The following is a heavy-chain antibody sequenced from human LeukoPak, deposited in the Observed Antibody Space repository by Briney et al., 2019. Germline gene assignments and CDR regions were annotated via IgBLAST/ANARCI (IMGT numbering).Heavy chain of an antibody. CDR2: IYYSGST. CDR1: GGSISSSSYY. D-gene: IGHD6-13*01. Sequence: SETLSLTCTVSGGSISSSSYYWGWIRQPPGKGLEWIGSIYYSGSTYYNPSLKSRITISVDTSKNQFSLKLSSVTAADTAVYYCARFPRGDSSSWDNWFDPWGQGTLVTVSS. V-gene: IGHV4-39*07. J-gene: IGHJ5*02. CDR3: ARFPRGDSSSWDNWFDP.